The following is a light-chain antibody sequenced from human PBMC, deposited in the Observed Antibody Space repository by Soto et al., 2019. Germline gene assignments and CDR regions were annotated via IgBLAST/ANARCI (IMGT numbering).Light chain of an antibody. J-gene: IGKJ5*01. V-gene: IGKV3D-20*02. CDR3: HQRSNWLDT. Sequence: EIVLTQSPVTLSLSPGERATLSCRASQSVTYNYLAWYQQKPGQAPKPLIYGASSRAPGIPARFSGSGSGTDFTLTIGSLEAEDFAVYYCHQRSNWLDTFGQGTRLEIK. CDR2: GAS. CDR1: QSVTYNY.